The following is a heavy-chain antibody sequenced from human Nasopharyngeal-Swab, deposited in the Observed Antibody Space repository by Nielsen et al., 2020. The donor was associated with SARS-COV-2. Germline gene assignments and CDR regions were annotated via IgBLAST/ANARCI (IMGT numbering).Heavy chain of an antibody. Sequence: SETLSLTCSVSGVSITSQYWSWIRQPPGKGLEWIGYISQNSGTSYNPSLKSRVTIFMDTSKNQFSLRLRSVSAADTAVYSCAKEGATGRFDPWGQGTLVTVSS. J-gene: IGHJ5*02. V-gene: IGHV4-59*11. CDR3: AKEGATGRFDP. CDR1: GVSITSQY. CDR2: ISQNSGT.